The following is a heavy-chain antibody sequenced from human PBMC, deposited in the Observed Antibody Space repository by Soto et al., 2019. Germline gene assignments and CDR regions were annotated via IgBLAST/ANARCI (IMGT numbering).Heavy chain of an antibody. CDR1: GYTFRNYA. D-gene: IGHD2-8*01. CDR3: ARAISLIMAAPAS. CDR2: ISPYNGNA. Sequence: SVRVSCETSGYTFRNYAISWVREAPVQGLEWMGWISPYNGNANYTEKFQGRVSMTTDTSTTTAYMELTRLTSDDTAIYYCARAISLIMAAPASWGQGTLVTVSS. V-gene: IGHV1-18*04. J-gene: IGHJ5*02.